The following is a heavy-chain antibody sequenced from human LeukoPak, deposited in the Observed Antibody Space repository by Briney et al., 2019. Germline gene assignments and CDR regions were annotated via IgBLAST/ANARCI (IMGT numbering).Heavy chain of an antibody. J-gene: IGHJ4*02. CDR1: GGSFSGYY. CDR2: INHSGST. D-gene: IGHD3-22*01. CDR3: ARGRSAYYYDSSGYSPPSR. Sequence: PSETLSLTCAVYGGSFSGYYWSWIRQPPGKGLEWIGEINHSGSTNYNPSLKSRVTISVDTSKNQFSLKLSSVTAADTAVYYCARGRSAYYYDSSGYSPPSRWGQGTLVTVSS. V-gene: IGHV4-34*01.